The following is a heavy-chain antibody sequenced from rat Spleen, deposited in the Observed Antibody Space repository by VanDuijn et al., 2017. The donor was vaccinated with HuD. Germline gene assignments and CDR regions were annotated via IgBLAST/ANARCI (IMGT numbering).Heavy chain of an antibody. CDR3: TTDLSPGHNSWFVY. CDR2: INHDGDKT. Sequence: EVQLVESGGGLVQPGRSLKLSCVASGFTFSDYHMAWVRQAPTKGLEWVASINHDGDKTFYRDSVKGRFTLSRDSAKSSLYLQIDSLRSEDTATSYCTTDLSPGHNSWFVYWGQGTPVTVSS. V-gene: IGHV5-20*01. CDR1: GFTFSDYH. D-gene: IGHD1-4*01. J-gene: IGHJ3*01.